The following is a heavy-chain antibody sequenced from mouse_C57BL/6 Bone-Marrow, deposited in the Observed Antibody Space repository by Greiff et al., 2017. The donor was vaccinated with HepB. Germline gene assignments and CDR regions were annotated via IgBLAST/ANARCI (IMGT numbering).Heavy chain of an antibody. CDR1: GFTFSDYY. D-gene: IGHD2-5*01. CDR2: ISNGGGST. CDR3: ARPYYSNSWFAY. V-gene: IGHV5-12*01. J-gene: IGHJ3*01. Sequence: DVMLVESGGGLVQPGGSLKLSCAASGFTFSDYYMYWVRQTPEKRLEWVAYISNGGGSTYYPDTVKGRFTISRDNAKNTLYLQMSRLKSEDTAMYYCARPYYSNSWFAYWGQGTLVTVSA.